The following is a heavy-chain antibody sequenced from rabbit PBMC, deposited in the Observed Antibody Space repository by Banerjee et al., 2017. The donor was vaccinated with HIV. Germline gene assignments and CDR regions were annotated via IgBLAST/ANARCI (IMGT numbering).Heavy chain of an antibody. D-gene: IGHD4-1*01. CDR2: INTSSGNT. V-gene: IGHV1S45*01. CDR1: GFSLNSYW. J-gene: IGHJ4*01. CDR3: ARDLAGVIGWNFNL. Sequence: QEQLEETGGGLVQPGGSLTLSCKASGFSLNSYWMSWVRQAPGKGLEWIACINTSSGNTVYATWAKGRFTISRTSSTTVALQMTSLTAADTATYFCARDLAGVIGWNFNLWGQGTLVTVS.